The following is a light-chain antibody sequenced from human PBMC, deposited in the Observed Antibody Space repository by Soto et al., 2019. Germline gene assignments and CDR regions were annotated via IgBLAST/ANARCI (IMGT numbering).Light chain of an antibody. Sequence: QSALTQPRSVSGSPGQSVTLSCTGTSSDVGGYNYVSWYQQHPGKAPKLMIYDVSKRPSGVPDRFSGSKSGNTASLTISGLQAEDEADYYCCSYAGRYRVFGGGTKLTVL. CDR1: SSDVGGYNY. J-gene: IGLJ2*01. CDR3: CSYAGRYRV. CDR2: DVS. V-gene: IGLV2-11*01.